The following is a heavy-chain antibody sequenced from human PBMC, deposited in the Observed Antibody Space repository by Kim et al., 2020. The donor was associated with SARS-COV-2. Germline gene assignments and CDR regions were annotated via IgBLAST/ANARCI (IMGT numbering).Heavy chain of an antibody. D-gene: IGHD6-19*01. Sequence: KGRSTISRDNAKNSLYLQRNSLRAEDTAVYYCARDSIAVAGSYYYYGMDVWGQGTTVTVSS. CDR3: ARDSIAVAGSYYYYGMDV. J-gene: IGHJ6*02. V-gene: IGHV3-11*05.